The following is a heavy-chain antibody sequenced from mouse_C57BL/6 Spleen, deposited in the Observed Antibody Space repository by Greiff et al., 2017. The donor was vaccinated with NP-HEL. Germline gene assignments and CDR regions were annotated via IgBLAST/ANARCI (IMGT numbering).Heavy chain of an antibody. Sequence: QVQLQHPGAELVRPGSSVKLSCKASGYTFTSYWMDWVKQRPGQGLEWIGNIYPSDSETHYNQKFKDKATLTVDKSSSTAYMQLSSLTSEDSAVYYCARSGRWLYFDYWGQGTTLTVSS. V-gene: IGHV1-61*01. J-gene: IGHJ2*01. CDR1: GYTFTSYW. D-gene: IGHD2-3*01. CDR3: ARSGRWLYFDY. CDR2: IYPSDSET.